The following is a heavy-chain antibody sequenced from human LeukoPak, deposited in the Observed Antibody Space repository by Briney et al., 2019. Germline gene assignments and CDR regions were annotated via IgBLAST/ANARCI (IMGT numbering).Heavy chain of an antibody. Sequence: GRSLRLSCAASGFTFSSYGMHWVRQAPGKGLEWVAVIWYDGSNKYYVDSVKGRFTISRDNSRNTLYLQMNSLRAEDTAVYYCARERVWVGAIAGAFDNWGQGTMVTVSS. V-gene: IGHV3-33*01. CDR1: GFTFSSYG. CDR2: IWYDGSNK. D-gene: IGHD1-26*01. CDR3: ARERVWVGAIAGAFDN. J-gene: IGHJ3*02.